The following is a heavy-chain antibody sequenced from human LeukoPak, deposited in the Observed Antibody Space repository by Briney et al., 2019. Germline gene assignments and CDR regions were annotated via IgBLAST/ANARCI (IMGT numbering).Heavy chain of an antibody. CDR1: GSTFSDFY. V-gene: IGHV1-2*02. CDR2: ITPKSGDT. J-gene: IGHJ4*02. D-gene: IGHD3-3*02. Sequence: GSVKVSCKASGSTFSDFYIHWVRQAPGQGLEYVGWITPKSGDTYSPQRFQGRVTMTRDASISTAYMELSSLRSDDTAVYFCARVRLADERAWAYWGQGTLVTVSS. CDR3: ARVRLADERAWAY.